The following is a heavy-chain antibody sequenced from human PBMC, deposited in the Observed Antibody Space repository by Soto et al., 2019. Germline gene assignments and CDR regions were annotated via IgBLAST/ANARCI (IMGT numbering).Heavy chain of an antibody. CDR3: ARTSAAGKYYYGMDV. CDR2: INVYNGNT. D-gene: IGHD6-13*01. Sequence: ASVKVSCKASGYTFTSYDINWVRQAPGQGLEWMGWINVYNGNTKYAQKVQGRVTMTTDTSTSTAYMELRSLRSDDTAVYYCARTSAAGKYYYGMDVWGQGTTVTVS. V-gene: IGHV1-18*01. J-gene: IGHJ6*02. CDR1: GYTFTSYD.